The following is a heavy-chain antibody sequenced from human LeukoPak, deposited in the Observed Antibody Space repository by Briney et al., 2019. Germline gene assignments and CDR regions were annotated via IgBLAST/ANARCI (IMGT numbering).Heavy chain of an antibody. D-gene: IGHD7-27*01. CDR3: ARDWGTEAYFDY. CDR1: GFTVSSNY. J-gene: IGHJ4*02. V-gene: IGHV3-66*01. CDR2: IYSGGST. Sequence: GGSLRLSCAASGFTVSSNYMSWVRQAPGKGLEWVSVIYSGGSTYYADSVKGRFTISRDNSKNTLYLRMNSLRAEDTAVYYCARDWGTEAYFDYWGQGTLATVSS.